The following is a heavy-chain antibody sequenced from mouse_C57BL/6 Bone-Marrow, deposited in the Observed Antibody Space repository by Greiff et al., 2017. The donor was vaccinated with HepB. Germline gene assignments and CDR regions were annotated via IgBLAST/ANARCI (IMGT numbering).Heavy chain of an antibody. J-gene: IGHJ1*03. Sequence: EVHLVESGPGMVKPSQSLSLTCTVTGYSITSGYDWHWIRHFPGNKLEWMGYISYSGSTNYNPSLKSRISITHDTSKNHFFLKLNSVTTEDTATYYCARVTLSSSTGYWYFDVWGTGTTVTVSS. CDR3: ARVTLSSSTGYWYFDV. D-gene: IGHD1-1*01. CDR2: ISYSGST. V-gene: IGHV3-1*01. CDR1: GYSITSGYD.